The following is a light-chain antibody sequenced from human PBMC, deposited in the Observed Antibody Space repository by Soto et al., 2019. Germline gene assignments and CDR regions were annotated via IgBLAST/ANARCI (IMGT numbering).Light chain of an antibody. V-gene: IGKV3-20*01. CDR1: QSVSSSY. CDR2: GAS. Sequence: EIVMTQSPATLSVSPGERATLSCRASQSVSSSYLAWYQQKPGQAPRLLIHGASTRATGIPARFSGSASETDFTLTINRLEPEDSAVYYCQQYASAPFSLGPGTKVDIK. CDR3: QQYASAPFS. J-gene: IGKJ3*01.